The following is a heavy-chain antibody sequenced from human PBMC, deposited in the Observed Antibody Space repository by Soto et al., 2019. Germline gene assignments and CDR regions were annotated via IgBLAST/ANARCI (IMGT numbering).Heavy chain of an antibody. D-gene: IGHD1-26*01. Sequence: QVQLVQSGAEVKKPGSSVKVSCKASGGTFSSYAISWVRQAPGQGLEWMGGIIPIFGTANYAQKFQGRVTITADKSTSTAYMELSSLRSEDTAVYYCARLIVGATYYYSYGMDVWGQGTTVTVSS. CDR3: ARLIVGATYYYSYGMDV. V-gene: IGHV1-69*06. CDR1: GGTFSSYA. CDR2: IIPIFGTA. J-gene: IGHJ6*02.